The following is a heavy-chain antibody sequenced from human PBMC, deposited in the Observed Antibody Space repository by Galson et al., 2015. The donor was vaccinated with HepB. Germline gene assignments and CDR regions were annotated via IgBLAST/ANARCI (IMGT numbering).Heavy chain of an antibody. Sequence: SLRLSCAASGFTFSNYAMSWVRQAPGKGLEWVSFISGGGGTTYYADSVKGRFTISRDNSKNTLYLQMNSLRAEDTAVYYCAKDLTLDGRSTYYDFWSGHLDYDSVMDVWGQGTTVTVSS. J-gene: IGHJ6*02. CDR1: GFTFSNYA. CDR3: AKDLTLDGRSTYYDFWSGHLDYDSVMDV. V-gene: IGHV3-23*01. D-gene: IGHD3-3*01. CDR2: ISGGGGTT.